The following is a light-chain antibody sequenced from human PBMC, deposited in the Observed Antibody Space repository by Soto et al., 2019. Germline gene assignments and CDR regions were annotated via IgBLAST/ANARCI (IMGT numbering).Light chain of an antibody. Sequence: QSVLTQPPSVSGAPGQRVTIPCTGTSSNIGAGFDVPWYQHLPGTAPELLIYGNNHRPSGVPDRFSGSKSGTSASLAITGLQAEDESDYSCHSFDTSLGRSVFGGGTKLTVL. J-gene: IGLJ3*02. V-gene: IGLV1-40*01. CDR1: SSNIGAGFD. CDR2: GNN. CDR3: HSFDTSLGRSV.